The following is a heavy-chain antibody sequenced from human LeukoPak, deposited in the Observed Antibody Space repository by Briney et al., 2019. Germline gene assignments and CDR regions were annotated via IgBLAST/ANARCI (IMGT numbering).Heavy chain of an antibody. CDR3: ARDRGSGWFVY. CDR1: GYTFTSYG. D-gene: IGHD6-19*01. J-gene: IGHJ5*01. CDR2: ISGYNGNT. Sequence: ASVKVSCKASGYTFTSYGISWVRQAPGRGLEWMGWISGYNGNTNYAQNLQGRVTMTTDTSTSTAYMELRSLRSDDTAVYYCARDRGSGWFVYWGQGTLVTVSS. V-gene: IGHV1-18*01.